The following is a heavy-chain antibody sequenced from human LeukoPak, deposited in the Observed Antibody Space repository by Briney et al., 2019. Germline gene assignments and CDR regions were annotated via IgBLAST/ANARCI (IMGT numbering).Heavy chain of an antibody. CDR3: AKDGNIAVAGVFDY. J-gene: IGHJ4*02. Sequence: TGRSLRLSCAASGFTFDDYAMHWVRQAPGKGLEWVSGISWNSGSIGYADSVKGRFTISRDNAKNSLYLQMNSLRAEDTALYYCAKDGNIAVAGVFDYWGQGTLVTVSS. D-gene: IGHD6-19*01. CDR2: ISWNSGSI. V-gene: IGHV3-9*01. CDR1: GFTFDDYA.